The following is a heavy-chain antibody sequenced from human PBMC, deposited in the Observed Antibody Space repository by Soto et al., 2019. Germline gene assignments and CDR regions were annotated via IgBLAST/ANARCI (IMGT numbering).Heavy chain of an antibody. D-gene: IGHD2-2*03. CDR3: ARDNGDCSSTSCLGNYFDY. V-gene: IGHV4-31*03. J-gene: IGHJ4*02. CDR1: GGSVSSGSYY. CDR2: IYYSGST. Sequence: PSETLSLTCSVSGGSVSSGSYYWSWIRQHPGKGLEWIGYIYYSGSTYYNPSLKSRVTISVDTSKNQFSLKLSSVTAADTAVYYCARDNGDCSSTSCLGNYFDYWGQGTLVTVSS.